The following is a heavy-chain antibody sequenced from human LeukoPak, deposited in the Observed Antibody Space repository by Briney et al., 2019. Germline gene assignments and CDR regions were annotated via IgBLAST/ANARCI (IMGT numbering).Heavy chain of an antibody. Sequence: GGSLSLSCAVSGFTFSSYSMNWVRQAPGKGLEWVSSISSSSSYIYYADSVKGRFTISRDNAKNSLYLQMNSLRAEDTAVYYCARDEDSSGYYYGYWGQGTLVTVSS. J-gene: IGHJ4*02. CDR1: GFTFSSYS. CDR3: ARDEDSSGYYYGY. V-gene: IGHV3-21*01. D-gene: IGHD3-22*01. CDR2: ISSSSSYI.